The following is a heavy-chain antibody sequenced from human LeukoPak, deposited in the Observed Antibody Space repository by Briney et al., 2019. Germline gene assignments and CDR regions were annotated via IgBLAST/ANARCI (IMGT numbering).Heavy chain of an antibody. Sequence: GGSLRLSCAASGYTFSSYAMSWVRQAPGKGLEWVSLISDSGGSTYYADSVKGRFAISRDNSKNTLYLQMNSLRVDDTAVYYCAKEKYSNGFFDYWGQGTLVTVSS. CDR1: GYTFSSYA. V-gene: IGHV3-23*01. J-gene: IGHJ4*02. CDR3: AKEKYSNGFFDY. CDR2: ISDSGGST. D-gene: IGHD5-18*01.